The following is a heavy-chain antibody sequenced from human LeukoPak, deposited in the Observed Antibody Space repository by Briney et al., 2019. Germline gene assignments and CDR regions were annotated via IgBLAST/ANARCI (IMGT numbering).Heavy chain of an antibody. CDR1: GFAFSSYA. CDR2: IRYDGSNK. CDR3: VKDSTHFRVWDSYDTTGLNY. D-gene: IGHD3-22*01. J-gene: IGHJ4*02. V-gene: IGHV3-30*02. Sequence: GGSLRLSCAASGFAFSSYAMHWVRQAPGKGLEWVAFIRYDGSNKYYADSVKGRFTVSRDNSKNTLYLQMNSLRAEDTAVYYCVKDSTHFRVWDSYDTTGLNYWGQGTLVTVSS.